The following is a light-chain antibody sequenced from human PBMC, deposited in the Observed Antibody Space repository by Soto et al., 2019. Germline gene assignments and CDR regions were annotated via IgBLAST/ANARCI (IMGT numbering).Light chain of an antibody. Sequence: EIVLTQSPGTLSLSPGERATLSCRTSQSVSSNSLSWYQQKPGQAHRLFIYGASTRATGIPDRFSGSGSGTDYTLTISRLEPEDFAVYYCQQQGRSWITCGQGTRLESK. J-gene: IGKJ5*01. CDR1: QSVSSNS. CDR2: GAS. V-gene: IGKV3-20*01. CDR3: QQQGRSWIT.